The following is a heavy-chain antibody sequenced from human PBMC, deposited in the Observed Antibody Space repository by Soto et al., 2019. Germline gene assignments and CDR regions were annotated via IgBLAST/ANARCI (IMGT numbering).Heavy chain of an antibody. CDR2: INLSGRT. J-gene: IGHJ1*01. CDR3: ARVMEDHVWETYRYLDH. D-gene: IGHD3-16*02. CDR1: NGAFTDYY. V-gene: IGHV4-34*01. Sequence: SETLTLTCAFFNGAFTDYYWSCLRQSPGKCLDWIGEINLSGRTNYNPSLERRVSISMDPSKNQVYLRLSSVTAADTAVYYCARVMEDHVWETYRYLDHRGQGTGVTVYS.